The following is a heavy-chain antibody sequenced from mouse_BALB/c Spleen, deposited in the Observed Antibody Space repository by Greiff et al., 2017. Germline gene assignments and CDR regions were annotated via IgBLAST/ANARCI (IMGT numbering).Heavy chain of an antibody. V-gene: IGHV14-3*02. D-gene: IGHD2-3*01. CDR1: GFNIKDTY. CDR2: IDPANGNT. J-gene: IGHJ4*01. CDR3: ARGLLRRKMDY. Sequence: VQLKESGAELVKPGASVKLSCTASGFNIKDTYMHWVKQRPEQGLEWIGRIDPANGNTKYDPKFQGKATITADTSSNTAYLQLSSLTSEDTAVYYCARGLLRRKMDYWGQGTSVTVSS.